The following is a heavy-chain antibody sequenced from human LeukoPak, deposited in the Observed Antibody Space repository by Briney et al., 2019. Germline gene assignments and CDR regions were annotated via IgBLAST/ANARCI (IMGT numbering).Heavy chain of an antibody. D-gene: IGHD3-22*01. V-gene: IGHV1-3*01. Sequence: ASVKVSCKASGYTFTSYAMHWVRQAPGQRLEWMGWINAGNGNTKYSQKFQGRVTMTEDTSTDTAYMELSSLRSEDTAVYYCATGFTMIPFGYWGQGTLVTVSS. CDR3: ATGFTMIPFGY. CDR1: GYTFTSYA. CDR2: INAGNGNT. J-gene: IGHJ4*02.